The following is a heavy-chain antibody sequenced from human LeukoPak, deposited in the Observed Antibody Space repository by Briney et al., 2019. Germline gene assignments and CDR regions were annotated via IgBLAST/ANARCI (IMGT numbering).Heavy chain of an antibody. V-gene: IGHV4-61*02. Sequence: PSQTLSLTCTVSGGSISSGSYYWSWIRQPARKGLEWIGRIYTSGSTNYNPSLKSRVTISVDTSKNQFSLKLSSVTAADTAVYYCARGKQWLVRYYYYYMDVWGKGTTVTVSS. CDR3: ARGKQWLVRYYYYYMDV. CDR2: IYTSGST. CDR1: GGSISSGSYY. J-gene: IGHJ6*03. D-gene: IGHD6-19*01.